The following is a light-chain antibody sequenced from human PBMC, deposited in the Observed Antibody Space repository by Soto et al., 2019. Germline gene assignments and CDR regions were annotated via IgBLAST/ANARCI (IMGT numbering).Light chain of an antibody. CDR1: HSVSSNY. CDR2: GAS. Sequence: EIVLTQSPGTLSLSPGERATLSCRASHSVSSNYLAWYQKKPGQAPRLLIHGASSRATGVPDRFSGSGSGTDFTLTIIRLEPEDFAVYYCQQYNNWPHTFGQGTKLEIK. V-gene: IGKV3-20*01. CDR3: QQYNNWPHT. J-gene: IGKJ2*01.